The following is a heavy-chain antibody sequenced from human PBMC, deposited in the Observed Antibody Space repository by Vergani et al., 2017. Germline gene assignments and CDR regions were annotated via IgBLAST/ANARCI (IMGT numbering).Heavy chain of an antibody. V-gene: IGHV3-7*01. CDR1: GFTFSRYW. D-gene: IGHD1-26*01. J-gene: IGHJ2*01. CDR2: IKQDGSEK. Sequence: VQLVESGGGVVQPGRSLRLSCAASGFTFSRYWMSWVRQAPGKGLEWVANIKQDGSEKYYVDSVKGRFTISRDNAKNSLYLQMNSLRAEDTAVYYCARAGELYWXFDLWGRGTLVTVSS. CDR3: ARAGELYWXFDL.